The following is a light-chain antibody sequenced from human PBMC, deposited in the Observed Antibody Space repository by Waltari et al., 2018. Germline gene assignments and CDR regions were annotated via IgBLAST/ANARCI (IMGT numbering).Light chain of an antibody. V-gene: IGLV3-27*01. Sequence: RGFQQKPGQAPVLMIYKDSERPSRIPERFSGSSSGATVTLTITGAQVEYEADYYCYSSTDNSGIFGGGTTLTVL. J-gene: IGLJ2*01. CDR3: YSSTDNSGI. CDR2: KDS.